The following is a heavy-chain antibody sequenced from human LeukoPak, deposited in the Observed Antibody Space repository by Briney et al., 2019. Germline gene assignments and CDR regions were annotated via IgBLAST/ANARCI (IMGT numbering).Heavy chain of an antibody. J-gene: IGHJ6*04. Sequence: GGSLGLSCAASGFTFSSYEMNWVRQAPGKGLEWVSYISSSGSTIYYADSVKGRFTISRDNAKNLLYLQMNSLRAEDTAVYYCAELGITMIGGVWGKGTTVTISS. D-gene: IGHD3-10*02. CDR2: ISSSGSTI. CDR1: GFTFSSYE. V-gene: IGHV3-48*03. CDR3: AELGITMIGGV.